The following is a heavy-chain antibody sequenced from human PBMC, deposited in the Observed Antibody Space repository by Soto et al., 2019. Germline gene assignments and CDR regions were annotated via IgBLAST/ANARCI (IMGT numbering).Heavy chain of an antibody. CDR1: GFAFSNFG. Sequence: LSCVGSGFAFSNFGMHWVRQAPGKGLEWVAVIWHNGNNKDYADYAKGRFTISRDNSKNIQYLEMNSLRVEDTAVYYCARDPGQDEAMDYWGQGTLVTVSS. CDR2: IWHNGNNK. J-gene: IGHJ4*02. V-gene: IGHV3-33*01. CDR3: ARDPGQDEAMDY.